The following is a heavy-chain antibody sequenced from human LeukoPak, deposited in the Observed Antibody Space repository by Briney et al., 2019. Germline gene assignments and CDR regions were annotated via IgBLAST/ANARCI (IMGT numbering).Heavy chain of an antibody. CDR1: GFTFNTYG. CDR3: AKGDGFGEFLNYFEY. Sequence: GGSLRLSCAASGFTFNTYGMSWVRQAPGKGLEWVSGISGSGGATYYADSVKGRFPISRDNSKNTLYLQMKSLRAEDTAVYYCAKGDGFGEFLNYFEYWGQGTLVTVSS. CDR2: ISGSGGAT. J-gene: IGHJ4*02. D-gene: IGHD3-10*01. V-gene: IGHV3-23*01.